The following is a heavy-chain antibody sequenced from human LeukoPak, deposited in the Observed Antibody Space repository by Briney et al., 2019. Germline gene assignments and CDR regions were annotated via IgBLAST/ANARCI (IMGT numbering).Heavy chain of an antibody. CDR3: ARLGYSSSPFDY. V-gene: IGHV4-34*01. Sequence: PSETLSLTCVVYGGSFSGYYWSWIRQPPGKGLEWIGEINHSGSTNYNPSLKSRVTISVDTSKNQFSLKLSSVTAADTAVYYCARLGYSSSPFDYWGQGTLVTVSS. CDR2: INHSGST. CDR1: GGSFSGYY. J-gene: IGHJ4*02. D-gene: IGHD6-13*01.